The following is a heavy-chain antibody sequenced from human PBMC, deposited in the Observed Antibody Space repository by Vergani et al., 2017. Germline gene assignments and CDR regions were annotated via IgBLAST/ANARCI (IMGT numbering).Heavy chain of an antibody. V-gene: IGHV4-39*01. CDR1: GGSITYGAFY. CDR3: ARCFRDEGMIYGGTVENWFDP. D-gene: IGHD3-22*01. Sequence: QLQLQESGPGLVKPSETLSLTCTVSGGSITYGAFYWGWIRQSPGKGLKWIGSIYYSENKFYNPSLESRVTLSIDTTKNQFSLKLKSVTAADTAVYYCARCFRDEGMIYGGTVENWFDPWGQGTLVTVSS. CDR2: IYYSENK. J-gene: IGHJ5*02.